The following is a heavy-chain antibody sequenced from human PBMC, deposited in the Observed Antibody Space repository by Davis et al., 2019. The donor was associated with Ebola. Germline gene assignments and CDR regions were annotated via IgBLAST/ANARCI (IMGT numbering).Heavy chain of an antibody. CDR3: ARREAASIDY. CDR1: GFTFSSYA. D-gene: IGHD6-25*01. J-gene: IGHJ4*02. V-gene: IGHV3-23*01. CDR2: ISGSGGST. Sequence: GESLKISCAASGFTFSSYAMSWVRQAPGKGLEWVSAISGSGGSTYYADSVQGRFTISRDNAKNTLFLQLNSLRVEDTAIYYCARREAASIDYWGQGTLVTVSS.